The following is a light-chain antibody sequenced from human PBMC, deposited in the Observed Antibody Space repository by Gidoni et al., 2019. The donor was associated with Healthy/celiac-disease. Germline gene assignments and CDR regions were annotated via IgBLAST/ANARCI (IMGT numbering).Light chain of an antibody. CDR2: DAS. Sequence: IVLTQSPATLSLPPGERATLPCRASQSVSSYLAWYQQKPGQAPRLLIYDASNRATGIPARFSGSGSGTDFTLTISSLEPEDFAVYYCQQRSNWPFTFGGGTKVEIK. J-gene: IGKJ4*01. CDR3: QQRSNWPFT. CDR1: QSVSSY. V-gene: IGKV3-11*01.